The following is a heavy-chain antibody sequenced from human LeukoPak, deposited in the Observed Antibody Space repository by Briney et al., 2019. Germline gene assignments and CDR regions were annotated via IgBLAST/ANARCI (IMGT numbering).Heavy chain of an antibody. D-gene: IGHD3-10*01. CDR2: IYYSGST. Sequence: SETLSLTCTVSGGSISSSSYYWGWIRQPPGKGLEWIGSIYYSGSTHYNPSLKSRVTISVDTSKNQFSLKLSSVTAADTAVYYCARGTMVRGAWFDPWGQGTLVTVSS. V-gene: IGHV4-39*07. CDR3: ARGTMVRGAWFDP. CDR1: GGSISSSSYY. J-gene: IGHJ5*02.